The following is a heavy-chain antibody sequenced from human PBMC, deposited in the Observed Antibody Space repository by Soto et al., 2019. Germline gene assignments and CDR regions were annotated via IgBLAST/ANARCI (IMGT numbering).Heavy chain of an antibody. CDR1: GDTFSSYA. Sequence: QVQLVQSGAEVKKPGSSVKVSCKASGDTFSSYAINWVRQAPGQGLEWMGGIIPMFGTANYAQKFKGRVTITAXXXXXXXXXXXXXXXXXXXXXXXXARVGPAHYYDSSGYYSPLDYWGQGTLVTVSS. CDR3: ARVGPAHYYDSSGYYSPLDY. CDR2: IIPMFGTA. D-gene: IGHD3-22*01. J-gene: IGHJ4*02. V-gene: IGHV1-69*01.